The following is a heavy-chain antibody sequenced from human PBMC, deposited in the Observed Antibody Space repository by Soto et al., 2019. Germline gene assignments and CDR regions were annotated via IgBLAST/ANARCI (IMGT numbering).Heavy chain of an antibody. D-gene: IGHD2-15*01. CDR1: GGSIIDNGSFY. J-gene: IGHJ5*02. V-gene: IGHV4-31*03. CDR2: IYYSGST. Sequence: PSETLSLTCSVSGGSIIDNGSFYWNWIRQHPGKGLEWIGYIYYSGSTYYNRSLKSRATISLDTSKNQFSLKLTSVTAADTAIYYCARGEVVASNWFDPWGQGTLVTVSS. CDR3: ARGEVVASNWFDP.